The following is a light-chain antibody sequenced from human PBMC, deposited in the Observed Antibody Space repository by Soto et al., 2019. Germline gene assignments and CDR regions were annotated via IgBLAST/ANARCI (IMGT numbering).Light chain of an antibody. V-gene: IGKV1-27*01. Sequence: DLQMTQSPSSLSASVGDRVTLTCRASQGIADYLAWYQQKPGRVPKLLIYAASTLQSGVPSRFSGSGSGTDFTVTINSLQPEDVATYYCQKYNSAPRTFGQGTKVEIK. CDR2: AAS. CDR3: QKYNSAPRT. CDR1: QGIADY. J-gene: IGKJ1*01.